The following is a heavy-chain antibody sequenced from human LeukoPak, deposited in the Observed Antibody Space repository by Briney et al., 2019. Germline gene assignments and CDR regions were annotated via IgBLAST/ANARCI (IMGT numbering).Heavy chain of an antibody. CDR3: ARFKQLGRSFDS. CDR2: IYYSGTT. CDR1: GGSIGKTSYY. D-gene: IGHD1-1*01. Sequence: SETLSLTCTVSGGSIGKTSYYWGWIRQPPGKGLEWIGNIYYSGTTYYNPSLKSRVTISVDTSKNQFSLTLNSVTAADTAVYFCARFKQLGRSFDSWGQGTLVTVSS. V-gene: IGHV4-39*07. J-gene: IGHJ4*02.